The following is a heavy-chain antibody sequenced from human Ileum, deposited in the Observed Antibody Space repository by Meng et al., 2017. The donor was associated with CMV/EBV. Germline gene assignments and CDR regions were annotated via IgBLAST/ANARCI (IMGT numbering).Heavy chain of an antibody. CDR1: GLTFTNAW. Sequence: GGPLRLSCAASGLTFTNAWVTWVRQAPGKGLEWVGRIISKADGGTTDYAAPVKGRFTISRDDSKNTLSLEMNSLKIEDTAVYYCATFAMGYWGQGTLVTVSS. V-gene: IGHV3-15*01. D-gene: IGHD2-8*01. J-gene: IGHJ4*02. CDR3: ATFAMGY. CDR2: IISKADGGTT.